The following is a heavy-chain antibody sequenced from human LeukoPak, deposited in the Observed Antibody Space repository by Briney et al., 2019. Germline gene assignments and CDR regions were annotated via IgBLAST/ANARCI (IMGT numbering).Heavy chain of an antibody. J-gene: IGHJ4*02. CDR3: ATVSHKWLTSPYFDY. Sequence: ASVKVSCKASGYTFTSYDFNWVRQATGQRPEWMGWMSPNSGDTGYAQKFQDRVTMTRNTSISTAYMELSSLRSDDTAVYYCATVSHKWLTSPYFDYWGQGTLVTVSS. D-gene: IGHD2-8*01. CDR1: GYTFTSYD. CDR2: MSPNSGDT. V-gene: IGHV1-8*01.